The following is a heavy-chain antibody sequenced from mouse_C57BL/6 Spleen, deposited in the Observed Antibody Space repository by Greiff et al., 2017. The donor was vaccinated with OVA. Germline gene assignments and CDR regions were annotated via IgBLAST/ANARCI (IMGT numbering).Heavy chain of an antibody. J-gene: IGHJ4*01. CDR1: GYSITSGYY. CDR3: ARSVYYYAMDY. Sequence: DVKLVESGPGLVKPSQSLSLTCSVTGYSITSGYYWNWIRQFPGNKLEWMGYISYDGSNNYNPSLKNRISISRDTSKNQFFLKLNSVTTEDTATYYCARSVYYYAMDYWGQGTSVTVSS. CDR2: ISYDGSN. V-gene: IGHV3-6*01.